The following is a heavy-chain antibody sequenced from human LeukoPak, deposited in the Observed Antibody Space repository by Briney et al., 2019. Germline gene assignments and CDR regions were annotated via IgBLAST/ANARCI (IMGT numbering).Heavy chain of an antibody. CDR3: ARDLSGGRHVY. Sequence: SETLSLTCAVSGSSINSGYYWGWIRQPPGKGLEWIGRIYHSGNTFYNPSLRSRVTISVDMSTNQFSLQVTSMTAADTAVYYCARDLSGGRHVYWGQGTLVTVSS. D-gene: IGHD1-26*01. V-gene: IGHV4-38-2*02. CDR1: GSSINSGYY. CDR2: IYHSGNT. J-gene: IGHJ4*02.